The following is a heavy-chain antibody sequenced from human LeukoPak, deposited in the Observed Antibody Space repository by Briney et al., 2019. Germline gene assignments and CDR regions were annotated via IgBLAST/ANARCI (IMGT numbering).Heavy chain of an antibody. J-gene: IGHJ4*02. V-gene: IGHV1-18*01. D-gene: IGHD3-10*01. CDR3: ARDHPHYYGSGSYPLDY. CDR2: ISAYNGNT. Sequence: GASVKVSCKASGYTFTSYGISWVRQAPGQGLEWMGWISAYNGNTTYAQKLQGRVTMTTDTSTSTAYMELRSLRSDDTAVYYCARDHPHYYGSGSYPLDYWGQGTLVTVSS. CDR1: GYTFTSYG.